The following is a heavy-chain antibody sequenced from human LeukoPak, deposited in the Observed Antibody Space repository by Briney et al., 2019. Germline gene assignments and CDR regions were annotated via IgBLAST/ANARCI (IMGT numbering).Heavy chain of an antibody. V-gene: IGHV1-2*02. CDR2: INPNSGGT. CDR3: ARDSAHYDFWSGYSAWFDY. CDR1: GYTFTGYY. Sequence: GASVKVSCKASGYTFTGYYMHWVRQAPGQGLEWMGWINPNSGGTNYAQKFQGRVTMTRDTSISTAYMELSRLRSDDTAVYYCARDSAHYDFWSGYSAWFDYWGQGTLVTVSS. J-gene: IGHJ4*02. D-gene: IGHD3-3*01.